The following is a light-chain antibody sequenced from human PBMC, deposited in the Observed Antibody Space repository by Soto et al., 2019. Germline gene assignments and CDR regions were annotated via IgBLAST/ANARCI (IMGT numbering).Light chain of an antibody. CDR3: SSYAGSNTFAV. CDR1: SDSVSASHF. J-gene: IGLJ3*02. Sequence: QTVVTQEPSFSVSPGGTVTLTCGLSSDSVSASHFPSWYQQTPGQAPRTLIYNTNTRSSGVPDRFSGSKSGNTASLTVSGLQAEDEADYYCSSYAGSNTFAVFGGGTKVTVL. CDR2: NTN. V-gene: IGLV8-61*01.